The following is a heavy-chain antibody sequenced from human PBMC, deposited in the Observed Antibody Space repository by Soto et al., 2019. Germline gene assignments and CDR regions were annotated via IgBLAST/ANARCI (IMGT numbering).Heavy chain of an antibody. CDR1: GYSFTSYW. V-gene: IGHV5-10-1*01. Sequence: GESLKISCKGSGYSFTSYWISWVRQMPGKGLEWMGRIDPSDSYTNYSPSFQGHVTISADKSISTAYLQWSSLKASDTAMYYCARHTRKQWLQYLYYGMDVWGQGTTVTVSS. CDR3: ARHTRKQWLQYLYYGMDV. J-gene: IGHJ6*02. CDR2: IDPSDSYT. D-gene: IGHD6-19*01.